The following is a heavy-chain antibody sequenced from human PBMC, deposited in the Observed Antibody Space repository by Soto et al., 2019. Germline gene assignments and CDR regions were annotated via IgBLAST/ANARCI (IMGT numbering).Heavy chain of an antibody. Sequence: QVQLVQSGAEVKKPGASVKVSCKASGYTFTSYDINWVRQATGQGLEWMGWMNPNSGNTGYAQKFQGRVTMTRNTSISTAYMELSSLRSEDTAVYYCARGLSPYTEDRYNYSDYWGQGTLVTVPS. CDR3: ARGLSPYTEDRYNYSDY. V-gene: IGHV1-8*01. CDR1: GYTFTSYD. CDR2: MNPNSGNT. J-gene: IGHJ4*02. D-gene: IGHD1-1*01.